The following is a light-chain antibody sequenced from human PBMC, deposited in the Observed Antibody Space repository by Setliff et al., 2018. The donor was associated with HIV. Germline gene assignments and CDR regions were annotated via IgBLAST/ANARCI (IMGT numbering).Light chain of an antibody. CDR3: CSYAGSYTEV. CDR1: SSDVGGYNY. V-gene: IGLV2-11*01. CDR2: DVS. Sequence: QSALTQPRSVSGSPGQSVTISCTGTSSDVGGYNYVSWFQQSPGKAPKLMIYDVSKRPSGVPDRFSGSKSGNTASLTISGLQAEDEADYYCCSYAGSYTEVFGTGTKV. J-gene: IGLJ1*01.